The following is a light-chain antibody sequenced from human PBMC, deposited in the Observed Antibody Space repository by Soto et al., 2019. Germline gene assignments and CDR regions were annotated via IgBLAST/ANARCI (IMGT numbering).Light chain of an antibody. J-gene: IGKJ1*01. V-gene: IGKV3-20*01. CDR2: GAS. CDR3: HQYSSSTKT. CDR1: QSVSSTY. Sequence: EIVLTQSPGTLSLSPGERATLSCRARQSVSSTYLAWYQQRPGQAPRLLIYGASSRATGIPDRFSGSGSGTDFTLTISRLEPEDFAVYYCHQYSSSTKTFGQGTKVEIK.